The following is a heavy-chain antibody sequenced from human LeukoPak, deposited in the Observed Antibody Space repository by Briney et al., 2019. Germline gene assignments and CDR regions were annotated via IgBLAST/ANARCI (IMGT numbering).Heavy chain of an antibody. J-gene: IGHJ3*02. V-gene: IGHV3-11*01. D-gene: IGHD6-19*01. CDR1: GFTFSDYY. CDR3: ARDGGLAVAGRNDAFDI. CDR2: ISSSGSTI. Sequence: PGGSLRLFCAASGFTFSDYYMSWSRQAPGKGLEWVSYISSSGSTIYYADSVKGRFTISRDNAKNSLYLQMNSLRAEDTAVYYCARDGGLAVAGRNDAFDIWGQGTMVTVSS.